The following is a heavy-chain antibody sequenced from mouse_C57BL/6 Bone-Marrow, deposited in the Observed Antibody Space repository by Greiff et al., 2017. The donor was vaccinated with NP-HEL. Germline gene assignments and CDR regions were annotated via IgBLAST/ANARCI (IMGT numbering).Heavy chain of an antibody. Sequence: DVKLQESGPGLVKPSQSLSLTCSVTGYSITSGYYWNWIRQFPGNKLEWMGYISYDGSNNYNPSLKNRISITRDTSKNQFFLKLNSVTTEDTATYYCARIYYMDYWGQGTSVTVSS. CDR2: ISYDGSN. D-gene: IGHD2-1*01. J-gene: IGHJ4*01. CDR1: GYSITSGYY. CDR3: ARIYYMDY. V-gene: IGHV3-6*01.